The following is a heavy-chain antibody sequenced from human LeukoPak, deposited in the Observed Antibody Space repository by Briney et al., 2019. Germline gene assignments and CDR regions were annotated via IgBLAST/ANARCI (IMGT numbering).Heavy chain of an antibody. D-gene: IGHD6-19*01. Sequence: GGSLRLSCAASGFTFSSYWMSWVRQAPGKGLEWVANIKQDGSEKYYVDSVKGRFTISRDNAKNSLYLQMNSLRAEDTAVYYCASGATRIAVAGTGDAFDIWGQGTMVTVSS. CDR3: ASGATRIAVAGTGDAFDI. J-gene: IGHJ3*02. CDR1: GFTFSSYW. V-gene: IGHV3-7*01. CDR2: IKQDGSEK.